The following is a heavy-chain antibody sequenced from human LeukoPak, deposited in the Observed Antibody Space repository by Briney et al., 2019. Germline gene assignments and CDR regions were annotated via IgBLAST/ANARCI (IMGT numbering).Heavy chain of an antibody. D-gene: IGHD6-13*01. CDR1: GXSISSSSYY. CDR3: ARLYSSSCPDY. CDR2: IYYSGST. J-gene: IGHJ4*02. V-gene: IGHV4-39*01. Sequence: SETLSLTCTVSGXSISSSSYYWGWIRQPPGKGLEWIGSIYYSGSTYYNPSLKSRVTISVDTSKNQFSLKLSSVTAADTAVYYCARLYSSSCPDYWGQGTLVTVSS.